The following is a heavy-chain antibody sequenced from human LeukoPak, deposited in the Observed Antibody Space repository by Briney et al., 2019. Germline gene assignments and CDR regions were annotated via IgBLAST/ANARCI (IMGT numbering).Heavy chain of an antibody. CDR2: MKQDGSEI. CDR1: GLTFSSNW. J-gene: IGHJ3*02. V-gene: IGHV3-7*01. CDR3: ARVSGDGESSYRALDI. D-gene: IGHD1-26*01. Sequence: GGSLRLSCADSGLTFSSNWMSWVRQAPGKGLEWVANMKQDGSEINYVDSVKGRFTISRDNAKNSLYLQMNSLRVEDTAVYYCARVSGDGESSYRALDIWGQGTMVTVSS.